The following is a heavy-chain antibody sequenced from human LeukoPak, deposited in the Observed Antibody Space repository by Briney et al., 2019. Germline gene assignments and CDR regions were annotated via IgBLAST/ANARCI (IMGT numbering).Heavy chain of an antibody. Sequence: TGGSLRLSCVDSGFIFTDHWMRWVRQAPGKGLDWVANIKEDESAKFYADSVRGRFTISRDNAKNSVYLEMNNLRVEDTAVYYCARAVDVADYWGRGTLVTVSS. CDR3: ARAVDVADY. J-gene: IGHJ4*02. CDR1: GFIFTDHW. CDR2: IKEDESAK. V-gene: IGHV3-7*01. D-gene: IGHD3-16*01.